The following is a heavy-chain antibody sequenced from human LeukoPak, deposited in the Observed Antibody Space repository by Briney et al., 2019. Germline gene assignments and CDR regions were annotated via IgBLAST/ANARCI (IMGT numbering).Heavy chain of an antibody. CDR3: ARVYSYGYLGY. CDR1: GYTFTSYD. D-gene: IGHD5-18*01. Sequence: GSVKVSCKASGYTFTSYDINWVRQATGQGLEWMGWMNSNSGNTGNAQKFQGRVTITRNTHRSTDYTELSTLRSEDTAVYYCARVYSYGYLGYWGQGTLVTVSS. CDR2: MNSNSGNT. J-gene: IGHJ4*02. V-gene: IGHV1-8*01.